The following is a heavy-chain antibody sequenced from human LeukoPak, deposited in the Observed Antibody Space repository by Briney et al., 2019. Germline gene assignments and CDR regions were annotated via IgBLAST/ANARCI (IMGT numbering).Heavy chain of an antibody. J-gene: IGHJ4*02. CDR3: SRDPRSLDY. CDR1: GFTFTDVY. Sequence: GGSLRLSCAASGFTFTDVYMSWIRQSPGKGLEWLAYISPNSADISYADSVKGRFTISRDNAKNSLYLQMNSLRVEDTGIYYCSRDPRSLDYWGQGALVTVSS. V-gene: IGHV3-11*01. CDR2: ISPNSADI.